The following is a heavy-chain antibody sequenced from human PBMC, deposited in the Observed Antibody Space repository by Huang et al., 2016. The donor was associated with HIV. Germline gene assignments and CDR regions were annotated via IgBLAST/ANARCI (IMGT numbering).Heavy chain of an antibody. D-gene: IGHD5-12*01. CDR3: ARGEGVEMATMYYFDY. V-gene: IGHV1-69*13. J-gene: IGHJ4*02. CDR1: GGTLSSYS. CDR2: SLPMFGIA. Sequence: QVQLVQSGAEVKKPGSSVKVSCKASGGTLSSYSISWVRQAPGQGPEWMGGSLPMFGIANYAQKFQGRVTITADESMSTAYMELSSLRSEDTAVYYCARGEGVEMATMYYFDYWGQGTLVTVSS.